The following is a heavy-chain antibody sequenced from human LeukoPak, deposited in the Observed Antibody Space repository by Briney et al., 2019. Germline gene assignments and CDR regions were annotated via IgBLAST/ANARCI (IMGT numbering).Heavy chain of an antibody. CDR3: VKNDGWFHLAQ. CDR1: GFYFRDHW. CDR2: IKTDGSET. J-gene: IGHJ4*02. Sequence: GGSLRPSCAASGFYFRDHWMDWVRQAPGKGLEWVGHIKTDGSETYYLDSLKGRISISRDNTNNALYLQMNSLRVEDTAVYYCVKNDGWFHLAQWGQGTLVTVSS. V-gene: IGHV3-7*03. D-gene: IGHD6-19*01.